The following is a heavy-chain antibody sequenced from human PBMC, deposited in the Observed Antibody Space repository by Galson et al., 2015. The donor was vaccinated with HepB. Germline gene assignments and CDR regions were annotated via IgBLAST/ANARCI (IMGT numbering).Heavy chain of an antibody. CDR3: AKGAYSNISLSGGWFAP. Sequence: SLRLSCAASGFTFSNSGMYWVRQAPGKGLEWVAGISSDGTNKIYADSKWGRLTVSRDNSNNTLFLQMNNLRAEDTAFYFCAKGAYSNISLSGGWFAPWGQGTLVTVSS. J-gene: IGHJ5*02. CDR1: GFTFSNSG. V-gene: IGHV3-30*18. CDR2: ISSDGTNK. D-gene: IGHD6-13*01.